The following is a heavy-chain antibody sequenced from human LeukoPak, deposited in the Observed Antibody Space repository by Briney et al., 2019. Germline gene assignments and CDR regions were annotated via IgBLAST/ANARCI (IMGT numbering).Heavy chain of an antibody. CDR2: ISDDGSSK. J-gene: IGHJ3*02. Sequence: GRSLRLSCVTSGFTFSNHAMHWVRQGPGKGLEWVAVISDDGSSKFYADSVKGRFTILRDNSKNTLFLQINSLRPEDTAVYYCARVDDLDAFDMWGQGTLVTVSS. D-gene: IGHD2-2*03. CDR1: GFTFSNHA. CDR3: ARVDDLDAFDM. V-gene: IGHV3-30*04.